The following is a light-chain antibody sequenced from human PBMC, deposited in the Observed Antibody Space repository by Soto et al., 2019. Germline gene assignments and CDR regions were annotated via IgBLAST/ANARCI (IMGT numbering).Light chain of an antibody. CDR1: RSISSW. CDR3: QQYKSYAPT. J-gene: IGKJ5*01. CDR2: KAS. V-gene: IGKV1-5*03. Sequence: DIQMTQSPSTLSASVGDRVTITCRASRSISSWLAWYQQKPGKAPKLLIYKASSLESGVPSRFSGSGSGTELTLTISGLQPDDFATYFCQQYKSYAPTFGQGTRLEI.